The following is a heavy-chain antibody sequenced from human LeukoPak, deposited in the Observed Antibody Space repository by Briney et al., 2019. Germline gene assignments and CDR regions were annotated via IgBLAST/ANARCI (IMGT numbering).Heavy chain of an antibody. D-gene: IGHD3-22*01. CDR1: GFAFSSYA. V-gene: IGHV3-23*01. CDR2: ISGSGGST. Sequence: GGSLRLSCAASGFAFSSYAMRWVRQAPGKGLEWVSAISGSGGSTYYAGSVKGRFTISRDNSKNTLYLQMNRLRAEDTAVYYCAKVPDSSGYSFFDYWGQGTLVTVSS. CDR3: AKVPDSSGYSFFDY. J-gene: IGHJ4*02.